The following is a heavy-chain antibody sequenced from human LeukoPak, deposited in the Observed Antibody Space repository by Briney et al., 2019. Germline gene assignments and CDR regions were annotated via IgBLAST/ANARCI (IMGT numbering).Heavy chain of an antibody. V-gene: IGHV3-15*01. CDR3: TTAPYGSGSY. J-gene: IGHJ4*02. CDR2: IKRKTDGGTT. D-gene: IGHD3-10*01. CDR1: GFTFSNAW. Sequence: GGSLRLSCAASGFTFSNAWMSWVRQAPGKGLEWVGRIKRKTDGGTTDYAAPVKGRFTISRDDSKNTLYLQMNSLKTEDTAVYYCTTAPYGSGSYWGQGTLVTVSS.